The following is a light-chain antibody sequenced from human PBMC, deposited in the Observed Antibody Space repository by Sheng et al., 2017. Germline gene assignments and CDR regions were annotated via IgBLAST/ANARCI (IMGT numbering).Light chain of an antibody. CDR3: QQYGSSPPWT. Sequence: TQSPSTLSASVGDRVIITCRASQSISNWLAWYQQKPGQAPRLLIYGASSRATGIPDRFSGSGSGTDFTLTISRLEPEDFAVYHCQQYGSSPPWTFGQGTKVEI. CDR1: QSISNW. V-gene: IGKV3-20*01. CDR2: GAS. J-gene: IGKJ1*01.